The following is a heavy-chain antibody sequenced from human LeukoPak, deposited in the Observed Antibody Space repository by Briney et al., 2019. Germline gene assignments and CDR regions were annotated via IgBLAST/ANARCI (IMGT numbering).Heavy chain of an antibody. CDR1: GYTFTTYD. Sequence: ASVKVSCKASGYTFTTYDINWVRQATGQGLEWMGYMNPNSGKTVYAQQFQGRVTITRNTSISTAYMELSSLRSEDTAVYYCARGMAGPYCSSTSCYPDYWGQGTLVTVSS. V-gene: IGHV1-8*01. J-gene: IGHJ4*02. CDR3: ARGMAGPYCSSTSCYPDY. D-gene: IGHD2-2*01. CDR2: MNPNSGKT.